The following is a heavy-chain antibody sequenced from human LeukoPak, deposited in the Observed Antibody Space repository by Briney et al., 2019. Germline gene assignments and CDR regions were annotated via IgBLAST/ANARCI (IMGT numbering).Heavy chain of an antibody. J-gene: IGHJ3*02. CDR2: IRSNGGST. V-gene: IGHV3-64*04. D-gene: IGHD3-10*01. Sequence: GGSLRLSCSASGFTFSSYPMHWVRQAPGKGLEYVSGIRSNGGSTYYADSVKGRFTISRDNSKNTLYLQMNSLRAEDTAVYYCAKDLRRRYYFGSGSRGGTFDIWGQGTMVTVSS. CDR1: GFTFSSYP. CDR3: AKDLRRRYYFGSGSRGGTFDI.